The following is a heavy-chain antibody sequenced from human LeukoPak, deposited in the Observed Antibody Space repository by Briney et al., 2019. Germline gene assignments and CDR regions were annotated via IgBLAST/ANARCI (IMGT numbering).Heavy chain of an antibody. D-gene: IGHD3-10*01. CDR2: IYSGGST. CDR1: GFTVSSNY. CDR3: AREERFGELLSFDY. Sequence: GGSLRLSCAASGFTVSSNYMSWVRQAPGKGLEWVSVIYSGGSTYYADSVKGRFTISRDNSKNTLYLQMNSLRAEDTAVYYCAREERFGELLSFDYWGQGTLVTVSS. J-gene: IGHJ4*02. V-gene: IGHV3-66*02.